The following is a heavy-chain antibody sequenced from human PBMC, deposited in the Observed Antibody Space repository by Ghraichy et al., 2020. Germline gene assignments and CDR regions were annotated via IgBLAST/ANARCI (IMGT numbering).Heavy chain of an antibody. CDR2: ISSSSSYI. CDR1: GFTFSSYS. D-gene: IGHD5-24*01. V-gene: IGHV3-21*01. J-gene: IGHJ3*02. Sequence: GGSLRLSCAASGFTFSSYSMNWVRQAPGKGLEWVSSISSSSSYIYYADSVKGRFTISRDNAKNSLYLQMNSLRAEDTAVYYCARDTRWLQYAFDIWGQGTMVTVSS. CDR3: ARDTRWLQYAFDI.